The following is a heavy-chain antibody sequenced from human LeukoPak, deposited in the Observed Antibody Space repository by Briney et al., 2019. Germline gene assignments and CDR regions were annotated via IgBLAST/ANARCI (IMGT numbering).Heavy chain of an antibody. CDR1: GYTFTGYY. J-gene: IGHJ4*02. Sequence: ASVKVSCKASGYTFTGYYMHWVRQAPGQGLEWMGWINPNSGGTNYAQKFQGRVTMTRDTSISTAYMELSRLRSDDTAVYYCANYNWNHYYFDYWGKGTLVTASS. D-gene: IGHD1-20*01. V-gene: IGHV1-2*02. CDR2: INPNSGGT. CDR3: ANYNWNHYYFDY.